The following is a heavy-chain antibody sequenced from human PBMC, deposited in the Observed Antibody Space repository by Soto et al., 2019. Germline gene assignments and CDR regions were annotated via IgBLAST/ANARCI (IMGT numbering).Heavy chain of an antibody. D-gene: IGHD3-22*01. CDR3: ARGGSGYYLFDY. V-gene: IGHV1-46*01. Sequence: QVQLVQSGAEVKKPGASVKASCEASGYTFTSYYMHWVRQAPGQGLEWMGIINPSDSGTDYAQKCQGRVTMTRDTSTSTVYMELSSLRSEDTAVYFCARGGSGYYLFDYWGQGTLVTVSS. CDR2: INPSDSGT. J-gene: IGHJ4*02. CDR1: GYTFTSYY.